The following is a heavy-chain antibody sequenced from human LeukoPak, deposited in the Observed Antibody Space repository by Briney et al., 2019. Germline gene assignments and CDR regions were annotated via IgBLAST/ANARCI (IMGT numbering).Heavy chain of an antibody. CDR3: AREKVVPMVYASEDAFDI. CDR1: GYTFTGYY. D-gene: IGHD2-8*01. Sequence: ASVKVSCKASGYTFTGYYMHWVRQAPGQGLEWMGWINPNSGGTSYAQKFQGRVTMTRDTSISTAYMELSRLRSDDTAVYYCAREKVVPMVYASEDAFDIWGQGTMVTVSS. J-gene: IGHJ3*02. CDR2: INPNSGGT. V-gene: IGHV1-2*02.